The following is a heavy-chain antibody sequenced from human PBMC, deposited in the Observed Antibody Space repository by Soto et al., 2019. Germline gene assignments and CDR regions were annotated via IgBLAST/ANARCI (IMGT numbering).Heavy chain of an antibody. J-gene: IGHJ6*02. CDR3: ARDDYDILTGYYLRYYYYGMDV. V-gene: IGHV1-18*01. CDR2: ISAYNGNT. CDR1: GYTFTSYG. D-gene: IGHD3-9*01. Sequence: ASVKVSCKASGYTFTSYGISWVRQAPGQGLEWMGWISAYNGNTNYAQKLQGRVTITTDTSTSTAYMELRSLRSDDTAVYYCARDDYDILTGYYLRYYYYGMDVWGQGTTVTVSS.